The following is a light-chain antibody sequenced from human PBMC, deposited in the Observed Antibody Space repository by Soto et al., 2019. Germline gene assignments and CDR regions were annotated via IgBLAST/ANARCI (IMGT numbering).Light chain of an antibody. CDR3: QHYNNWPPAWT. CDR1: QSVSSN. Sequence: EIVMTQSPATLSVSPGERATLSCRASQSVSSNLAWYQQRPGQAPRLLIYGASTRATGIPARFSGSGSGTEFTLTISSLQSEDGAVYYCQHYNNWPPAWTFGQGTKV. CDR2: GAS. V-gene: IGKV3-15*01. J-gene: IGKJ1*01.